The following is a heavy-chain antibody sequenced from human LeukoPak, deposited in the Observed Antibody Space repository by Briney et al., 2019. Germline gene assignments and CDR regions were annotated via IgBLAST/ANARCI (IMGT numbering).Heavy chain of an antibody. CDR2: IGSSSSYI. CDR3: ARDVKSYTDY. CDR1: GFTFSSYS. Sequence: GGSLRLSCAAPGFTFSSYSMNWVRQAPGKGLEWVSSIGSSSSYIYYADSVKGRFTISRDNAKNSLYLQMNSLRAEDTAVYYCARDVKSYTDYWGQGTLVTVSS. V-gene: IGHV3-21*01. D-gene: IGHD1-14*01. J-gene: IGHJ4*02.